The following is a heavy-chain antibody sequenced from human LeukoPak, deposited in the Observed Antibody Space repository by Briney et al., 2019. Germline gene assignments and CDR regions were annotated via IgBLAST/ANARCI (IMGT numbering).Heavy chain of an antibody. CDR1: GGSISSGSYY. CDR2: IYYSGST. Sequence: SQTLPLTCTVSGGSISSGSYYWSWIRQHPGKGLEWIGYIYYSGSTYYNPSLKSRVTISVDTSKNQFSLKLSSVTAADTAVYYCARDIMVRGVTDYWGQGTLVTVSS. V-gene: IGHV4-31*03. J-gene: IGHJ4*02. D-gene: IGHD3-10*01. CDR3: ARDIMVRGVTDY.